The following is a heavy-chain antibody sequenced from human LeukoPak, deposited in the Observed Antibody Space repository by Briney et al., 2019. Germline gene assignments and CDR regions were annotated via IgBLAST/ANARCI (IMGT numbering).Heavy chain of an antibody. J-gene: IGHJ3*02. CDR1: GFTVSSNY. CDR3: ARDRVYYYDSSGYYPDAFDI. D-gene: IGHD3-22*01. V-gene: IGHV3-66*01. CDR2: IYSGGST. Sequence: GGSLRLSCAASGFTVSSNYMSWVRQAPGKGLEWVSVIYSGGSTYYADSVKGRFTISRDNSKNALYLQMNSLRAEDTAVYYCARDRVYYYDSSGYYPDAFDIWGQGTMVTVSS.